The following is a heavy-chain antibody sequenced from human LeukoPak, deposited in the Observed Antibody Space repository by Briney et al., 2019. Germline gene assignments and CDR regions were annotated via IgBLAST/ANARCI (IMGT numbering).Heavy chain of an antibody. CDR1: GFTFSSYE. Sequence: QPGGSLRLSCAASGFTFSSYETNWVCQAPGKGLEWVSAISGSGGSTYYADSVKGRFTISRDNSKNTLYLQMNSLRAEDTAVYYCAKVRSSGWYYFDYWGKGALVTVSS. J-gene: IGHJ4*02. V-gene: IGHV3-23*01. CDR2: ISGSGGST. CDR3: AKVRSSGWYYFDY. D-gene: IGHD6-19*01.